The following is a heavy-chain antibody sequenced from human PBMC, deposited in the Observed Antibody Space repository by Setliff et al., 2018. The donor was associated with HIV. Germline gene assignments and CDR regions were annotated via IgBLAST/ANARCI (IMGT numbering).Heavy chain of an antibody. CDR1: AVPFSNYY. J-gene: IGHJ4*02. CDR2: VNHNGNI. D-gene: IGHD2-8*02. CDR3: TVYNTGSSKDHY. Sequence: PSETLSLTCGLNAVPFSNYYWNWIRQSPEKGLEWIVEVNHNGNINYNPSLQSRVTVSVDTSKPQFSLEMSSLTAADTAVYYCTVYNTGSSKDHYWGQGTPVTVSS. V-gene: IGHV4-34*01.